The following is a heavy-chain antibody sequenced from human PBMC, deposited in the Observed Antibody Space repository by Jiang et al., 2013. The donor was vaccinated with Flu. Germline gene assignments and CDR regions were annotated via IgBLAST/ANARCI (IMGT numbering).Heavy chain of an antibody. CDR3: ARVHQEGYYDSSGYYYGLDWYFDL. J-gene: IGHJ2*01. Sequence: GAEVKKPGASVKVSCKASGYTFTGYYMHWVRQAPGQGLEWMGWINPNSGGTNYAQKFQGWVTMTRDTSISTAYMELSRLRSDDTAVYYCARVHQEGYYDSSGYYYGLDWYFDLWGRGTLVTVSS. V-gene: IGHV1-2*04. CDR1: GYTFTGYY. CDR2: INPNSGGT. D-gene: IGHD3-22*01.